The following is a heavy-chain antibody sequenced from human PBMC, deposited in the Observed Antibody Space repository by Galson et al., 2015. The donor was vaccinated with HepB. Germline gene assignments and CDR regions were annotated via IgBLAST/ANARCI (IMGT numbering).Heavy chain of an antibody. D-gene: IGHD3-16*02. CDR3: AKSLMITFGGVIVGPGDY. CDR2: ISYDGSNK. Sequence: SLRLSCAASGFTFSSYGMHWVRQAPGKGLEWVAVISYDGSNKYYADSVKGRFTISRDNSKNTLYLQMNSLRAEDTAVYYCAKSLMITFGGVIVGPGDYWGQGTLVTVSS. CDR1: GFTFSSYG. J-gene: IGHJ4*02. V-gene: IGHV3-30*18.